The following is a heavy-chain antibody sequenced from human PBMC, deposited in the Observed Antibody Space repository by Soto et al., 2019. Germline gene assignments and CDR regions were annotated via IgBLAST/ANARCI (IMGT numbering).Heavy chain of an antibody. CDR2: IYYSGST. V-gene: IGHV4-39*01. CDR1: GGSISSSSYY. Sequence: SQTLSLTCSVSGGSISSSSYYWGWIPKPPGKGLERIGSIYYSGSTYYNPSLNVRVTISVDTSKNQFSLKLSSVTGADTAVYYCARHIYDSSGYYSYYYYGIDVWGQGTTVTVSS. CDR3: ARHIYDSSGYYSYYYYGIDV. J-gene: IGHJ6*02. D-gene: IGHD3-22*01.